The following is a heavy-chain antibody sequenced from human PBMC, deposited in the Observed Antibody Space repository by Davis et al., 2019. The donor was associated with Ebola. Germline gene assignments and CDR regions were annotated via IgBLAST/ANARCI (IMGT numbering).Heavy chain of an antibody. D-gene: IGHD2-2*01. V-gene: IGHV3-21*01. J-gene: IGHJ5*02. Sequence: GESLKISCAASGFTFDDYAMHWVRQAPGKGLEWVSSISSSSSYIYYADSVKGRFTISRDNAKNSLYLQMNSLRAEDTAVYYCARDLVGCSSTSCQYNWFDPWGQGTLVTVSS. CDR1: GFTFDDYA. CDR3: ARDLVGCSSTSCQYNWFDP. CDR2: ISSSSSYI.